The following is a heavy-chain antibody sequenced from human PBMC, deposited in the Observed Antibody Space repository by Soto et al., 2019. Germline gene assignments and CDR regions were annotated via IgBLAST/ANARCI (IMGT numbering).Heavy chain of an antibody. J-gene: IGHJ6*02. CDR3: AREARCDFTTNWQAPMHGMDV. V-gene: IGHV1-46*01. D-gene: IGHD7-27*01. Sequence: ASVKVSCKASGYTFTSYYMHWVRQAPGQGLEWMGIINPSGGSTSYAQKFQGRVTMARDTSTSTVYMELSSLRSEDTAVYYCAREARCDFTTNWQAPMHGMDVWGQGTTVTVS. CDR2: INPSGGST. CDR1: GYTFTSYY.